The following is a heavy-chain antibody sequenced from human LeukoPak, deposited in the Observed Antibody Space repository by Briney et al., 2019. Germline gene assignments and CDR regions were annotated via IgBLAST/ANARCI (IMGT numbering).Heavy chain of an antibody. Sequence: PGGSLRLSCAASGFTFSSYWMHWVRQAPGKGLVWVSRINSDGSSTYYADSVKGRFTISRDNSKNTLYLQMNSLRAEDTAVYYCAKLSFRAAAGPFSNSAGFDYWGQGTLVTVSS. J-gene: IGHJ4*02. CDR3: AKLSFRAAAGPFSNSAGFDY. V-gene: IGHV3-74*01. CDR1: GFTFSSYW. CDR2: INSDGSST. D-gene: IGHD6-13*01.